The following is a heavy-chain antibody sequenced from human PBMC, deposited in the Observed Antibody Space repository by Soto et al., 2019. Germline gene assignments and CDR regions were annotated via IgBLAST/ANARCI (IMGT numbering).Heavy chain of an antibody. D-gene: IGHD6-6*01. Sequence: QVQLVQSGAEVKKPGASVKVSCKASGYTFINYYIHWVRQAPGQGLEWMGVINPNGGSTVYAQKFQGRFTLTRGTSTSTFYVELSSLRCDDTAVYFCVRATAARQRDYSYHYYLHIWGKGTTVTVSS. CDR3: VRATAARQRDYSYHYYLHI. CDR1: GYTFINYY. CDR2: INPNGGST. J-gene: IGHJ6*03. V-gene: IGHV1-46*03.